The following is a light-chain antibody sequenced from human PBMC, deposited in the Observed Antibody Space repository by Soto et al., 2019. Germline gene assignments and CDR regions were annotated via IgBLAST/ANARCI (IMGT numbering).Light chain of an antibody. J-gene: IGLJ1*01. V-gene: IGLV2-14*03. CDR2: DVS. Sequence: QSALTQPASVSGSPGQSITFSCTGTSSDVGGYNYVSWYQHHPGKAPKLMIYDVSNRPSGVSNRFSGSKSGNTASLTISGLQPEDEADYYCSSYTTSNTRQTVFGTGTKVTVL. CDR3: SSYTTSNTRQTV. CDR1: SSDVGGYNY.